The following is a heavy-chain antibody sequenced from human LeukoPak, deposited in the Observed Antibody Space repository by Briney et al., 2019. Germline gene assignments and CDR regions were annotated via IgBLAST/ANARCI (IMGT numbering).Heavy chain of an antibody. J-gene: IGHJ5*02. CDR1: GYTLTEVS. CDR3: ATVVVAAQGFWFDP. Sequence: ASVKVSCKVSGYTLTEVSMHWVRQAPGKGLEWMGGFDPEDGETFYAQKLQGRVTMTTDTSTSTAYMELRSLRSDDTAVYYCATVVVAAQGFWFDPWGQGTLVTVSS. D-gene: IGHD2-15*01. CDR2: FDPEDGET. V-gene: IGHV1-24*01.